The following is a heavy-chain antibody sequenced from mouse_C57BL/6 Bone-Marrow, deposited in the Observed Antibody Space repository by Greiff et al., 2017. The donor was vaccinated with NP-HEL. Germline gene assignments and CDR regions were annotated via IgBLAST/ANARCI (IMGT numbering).Heavy chain of an antibody. V-gene: IGHV1-59*01. D-gene: IGHD1-1*01. Sequence: QVQLQQPGAELVRPGTSVKLSCKASGYTFTSYWMHWVKQRPGQGLEWIGVIDPSDSYTNYNQKFKGKATLTVDTSSSTAYMQLSSLTSEDSAVYYCGYYGGSDVWYFDVWGTGTTVTVSS. CDR3: GYYGGSDVWYFDV. CDR1: GYTFTSYW. J-gene: IGHJ1*03. CDR2: IDPSDSYT.